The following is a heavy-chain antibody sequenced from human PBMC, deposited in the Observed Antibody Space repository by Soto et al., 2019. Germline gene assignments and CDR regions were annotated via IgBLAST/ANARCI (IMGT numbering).Heavy chain of an antibody. CDR2: IKQDGSEK. D-gene: IGHD2-15*01. CDR3: ARDVACSGGSCYYFDY. J-gene: IGHJ4*02. Sequence: GESLKISCAASGFTFSSYWMSWVRQAPGKGLEWVANIKQDGSEKYYVDSVKGRFTISRDNAKNSLYLQMNSLRAEDTAGYYCARDVACSGGSCYYFDYWGQGTLVTVSS. V-gene: IGHV3-7*01. CDR1: GFTFSSYW.